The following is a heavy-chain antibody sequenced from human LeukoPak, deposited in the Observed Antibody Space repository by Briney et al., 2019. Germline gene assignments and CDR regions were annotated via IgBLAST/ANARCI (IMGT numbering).Heavy chain of an antibody. Sequence: GGSLRLSWAASGFTLRGYGMHWVRQAPGKGLDRVAFIRYDGSDKSYADSVKGRFTISRDNSENTLYLQINSLRVEDTAVYYCAKDTPTTGYHLDSWGQGTLVTVSS. J-gene: IGHJ4*02. CDR2: IRYDGSDK. V-gene: IGHV3-30*02. CDR1: GFTLRGYG. D-gene: IGHD1-1*01. CDR3: AKDTPTTGYHLDS.